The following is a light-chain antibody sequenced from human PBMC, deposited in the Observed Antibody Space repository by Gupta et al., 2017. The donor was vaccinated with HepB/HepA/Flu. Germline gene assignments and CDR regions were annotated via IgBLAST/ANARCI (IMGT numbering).Light chain of an antibody. CDR3: QSYDSSLRVV. J-gene: IGLJ2*01. CDR2: GNT. CDR1: ISNIGAGYD. V-gene: IGLV1-40*01. Sequence: QSALTQPPPVTGAPGQRVTLSCTGSISNIGAGYDVHWYQRFPGRAPEVLIYGNTNRPSAVPDRFSGSKSGTAASLAISGLQAEDEADYYCQSYDSSLRVVFGGVTKVTVL.